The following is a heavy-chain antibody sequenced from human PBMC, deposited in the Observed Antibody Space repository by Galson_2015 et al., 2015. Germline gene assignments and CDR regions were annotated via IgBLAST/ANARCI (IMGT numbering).Heavy chain of an antibody. CDR2: IYSGGST. D-gene: IGHD6-19*01. CDR1: GFTVSSNY. J-gene: IGHJ4*02. Sequence: SLRLSCAASGFTVSSNYMSWVRQAPGRGLEWVSVIYSGGSTYYADSVKGRFTISRDNSKNTLCLQMNSLRAEDTAVYYCARGHSGWYFDYWGQGTLVTVSS. V-gene: IGHV3-53*01. CDR3: ARGHSGWYFDY.